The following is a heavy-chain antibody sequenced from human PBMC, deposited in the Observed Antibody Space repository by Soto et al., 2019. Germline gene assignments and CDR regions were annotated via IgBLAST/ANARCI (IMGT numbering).Heavy chain of an antibody. D-gene: IGHD2-2*01. Sequence: QVQLVQSGAEVKKPGASVKVSCKASGYTFSSYGITWVRQAPGQGLEWMGWISAYNGNADYAQKLQGRVTMTTDTSTRTAYRELRSLRSADTAVYYCARVGSYCISSSCLDYWGQGILVTVSS. CDR1: GYTFSSYG. V-gene: IGHV1-18*01. CDR2: ISAYNGNA. J-gene: IGHJ4*02. CDR3: ARVGSYCISSSCLDY.